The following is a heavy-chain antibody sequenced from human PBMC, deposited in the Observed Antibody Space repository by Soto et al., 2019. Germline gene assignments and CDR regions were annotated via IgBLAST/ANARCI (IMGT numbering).Heavy chain of an antibody. D-gene: IGHD5-12*01. J-gene: IGHJ4*02. CDR1: GFTFSRYA. CDR2: ISSNGGST. Sequence: EVQLVESGGGLVQPGGSLRLSCAASGFTFSRYAMHWVRQAPGKGLEYVSPISSNGGSTYYANSVKGRFTISRDNSKNSLFLRMGILRPEETAVYYGARGDGGCEFDYWGQGTVVTVSS. CDR3: ARGDGGCEFDY. V-gene: IGHV3-64*01.